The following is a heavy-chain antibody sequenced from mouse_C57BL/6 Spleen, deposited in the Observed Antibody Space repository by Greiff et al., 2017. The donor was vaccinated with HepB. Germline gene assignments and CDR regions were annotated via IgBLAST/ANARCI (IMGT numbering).Heavy chain of an antibody. CDR1: GFSLTSYG. CDR2: IWSGGST. Sequence: QVQLQQSGPGLVQPSQSLSITCTVSGFSLTSYGVHWVRQSPGKGLEWLGVIWSGGSTDYNAAFISRLSISKDNSKSQVFFKMNSLQADDTAIYYCARKRGDWYFDVWGTGTTVTVSS. J-gene: IGHJ1*03. CDR3: ARKRGDWYFDV. V-gene: IGHV2-2*01.